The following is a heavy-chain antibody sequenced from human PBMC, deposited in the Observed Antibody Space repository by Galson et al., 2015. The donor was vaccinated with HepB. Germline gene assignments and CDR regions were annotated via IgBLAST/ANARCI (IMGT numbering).Heavy chain of an antibody. V-gene: IGHV1-69*04. CDR1: GGTFSSYA. CDR2: IIPILGIA. CDR3: ARVPHYYGSGGLHY. Sequence: SVKVSCKASGGTFSSYAISWVRQAPGQGLEWMGRIIPILGIANYAQKFQGRVTITADKSTTTAYMELSSLRSEDTAVYYCARVPHYYGSGGLHYWGQGTLVTASS. D-gene: IGHD3-10*01. J-gene: IGHJ4*02.